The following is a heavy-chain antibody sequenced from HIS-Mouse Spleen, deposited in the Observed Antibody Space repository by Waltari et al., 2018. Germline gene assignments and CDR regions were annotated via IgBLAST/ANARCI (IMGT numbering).Heavy chain of an antibody. D-gene: IGHD2-15*01. J-gene: IGHJ4*02. CDR2: IYYRGST. V-gene: IGHV4-59*08. Sequence: QVQLQESGPGLVKPSETLSLTCTVSGGSIRSYYWSWIRQPPGKGLEWIGYIYYRGSTNYNPSLKSRVTISVDTSKNQFSLKLSSVTAADTDVYYCARHSMGYCSGGSCYSLEDWGQGTLVTVSS. CDR3: ARHSMGYCSGGSCYSLED. CDR1: GGSIRSYY.